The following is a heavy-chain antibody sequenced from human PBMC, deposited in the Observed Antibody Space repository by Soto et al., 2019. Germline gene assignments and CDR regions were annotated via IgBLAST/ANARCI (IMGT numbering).Heavy chain of an antibody. V-gene: IGHV3-7*01. D-gene: IGHD3-3*01. CDR3: ARDPDFTPGAGMDV. Sequence: FSSYWMSWVRQAPGKGLEWVTNTKPDGSQKYYVDAVKGRFTISRDNAENSLYLQMNSLRAEDTAVYYCARDPDFTPGAGMDVWGQGTKVTVSS. J-gene: IGHJ6*02. CDR2: TKPDGSQK. CDR1: FSSYW.